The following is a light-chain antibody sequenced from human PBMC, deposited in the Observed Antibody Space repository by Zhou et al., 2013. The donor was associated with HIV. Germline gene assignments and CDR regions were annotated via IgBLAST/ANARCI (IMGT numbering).Light chain of an antibody. CDR3: QHRSNWLT. V-gene: IGKV3-15*01. J-gene: IGKJ4*01. CDR2: GAS. CDR1: QSVRNN. Sequence: ETVMTQSPATLSVSPGERATLSCRASQSVRNNVAWYQQKRGQAPRLLIYGASTRATGIPARFSGTGSGTEFTLSISSLQSEDFAVYYCQHRSNWLTFGGGTKVEIK.